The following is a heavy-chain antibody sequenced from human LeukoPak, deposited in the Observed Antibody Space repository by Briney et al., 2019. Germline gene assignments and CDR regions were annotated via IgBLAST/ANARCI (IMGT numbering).Heavy chain of an antibody. J-gene: IGHJ4*02. CDR2: IIPIFGTA. V-gene: IGHV1-69*05. Sequence: ASVKVSCKAAGGTFSSYAISWVRQAPGQGLEWMGGIIPIFGTANYAQKFQGRVTITTDESTSTAYMELSSLRSEDTAVYYCARVNGRDYYDSSGYGYFDYWGQGTLVTVSS. CDR3: ARVNGRDYYDSSGYGYFDY. CDR1: GGTFSSYA. D-gene: IGHD3-22*01.